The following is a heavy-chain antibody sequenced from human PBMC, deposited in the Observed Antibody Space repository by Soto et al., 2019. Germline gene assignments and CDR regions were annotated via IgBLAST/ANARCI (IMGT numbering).Heavy chain of an antibody. CDR2: IYYSGST. Sequence: SETLSLTCTVSGGSISSSSYYWGWIRQPPGKGLEWIGSIYYSGSTYYNPSLKSRVTISVDTSKNQFSLKLSSVTAADTAVYYCARGVYYYDSRCYFVLRAARVYFDDWGQGTLVTVSS. CDR3: ARGVYYYDSRCYFVLRAARVYFDD. D-gene: IGHD3-22*01. V-gene: IGHV4-39*01. J-gene: IGHJ4*02. CDR1: GGSISSSSYY.